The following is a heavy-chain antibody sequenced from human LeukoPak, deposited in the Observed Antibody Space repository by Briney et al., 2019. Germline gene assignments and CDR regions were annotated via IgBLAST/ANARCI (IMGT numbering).Heavy chain of an antibody. V-gene: IGHV3-74*03. CDR1: GFTFSRYW. D-gene: IGHD2-15*01. CDR3: AKSGIVVVVAANFDY. J-gene: IGHJ4*02. CDR2: ISPDGSTT. Sequence: PGGSLRLSCAASGFTFSRYWMHWVRQAPGKELMWVSRISPDGSTTLYADSVKGRFTISRDNAKNTLYLQMNSLGAEDTAVYYCAKSGIVVVVAANFDYWGQGTLVTVSS.